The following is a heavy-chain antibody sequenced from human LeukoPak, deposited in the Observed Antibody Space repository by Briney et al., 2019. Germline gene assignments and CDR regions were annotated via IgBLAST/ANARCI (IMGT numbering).Heavy chain of an antibody. J-gene: IGHJ4*02. CDR3: AKVGSGWSLGFDY. V-gene: IGHV1-69*06. CDR1: GGTFSSYA. Sequence: SVKVSCKASGGTFSSYAISWVRQAPGQGLEWMGGIIPIFGTANYAQKFQGRVTITADKSTSTAYMELSSLRSEDTAVYYCAKVGSGWSLGFDYWGQGTLVTVSS. CDR2: IIPIFGTA. D-gene: IGHD6-19*01.